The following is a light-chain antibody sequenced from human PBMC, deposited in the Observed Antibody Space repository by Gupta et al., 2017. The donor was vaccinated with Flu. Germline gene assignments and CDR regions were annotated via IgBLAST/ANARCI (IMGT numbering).Light chain of an antibody. J-gene: IGKJ1*01. CDR3: QQYGTSPWT. CDR1: QSISSTY. V-gene: IGKV3-20*01. CDR2: GAS. Sequence: EIVLTPSPGTLSLSPGDRATLSCRASQSISSTYLAWYQQKPGQAPRLLIYGASSRATGIPNRFSGSGSGTHFTLTISRLEPEDFAVYFCQQYGTSPWTFGQGTTLEIK.